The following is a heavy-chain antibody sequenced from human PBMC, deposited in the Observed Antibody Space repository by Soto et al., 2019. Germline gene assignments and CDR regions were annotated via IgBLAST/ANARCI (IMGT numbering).Heavy chain of an antibody. Sequence: QVQLVQSGAEVKKPGSSVRVSCKASGGTFRTSTISWVRQAPGQGLEWMGRIIPILGVVNYAQKFQGRVTITVDDSTTTVYMDLSSLRSEDTAVYFCARFGTLLTPETQFSYWGQGTVVTVSS. CDR3: ARFGTLLTPETQFSY. J-gene: IGHJ4*02. CDR1: GGTFRTST. CDR2: IIPILGVV. D-gene: IGHD1-26*01. V-gene: IGHV1-69*02.